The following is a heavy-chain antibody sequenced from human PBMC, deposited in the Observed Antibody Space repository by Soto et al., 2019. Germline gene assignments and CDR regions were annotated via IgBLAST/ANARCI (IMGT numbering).Heavy chain of an antibody. V-gene: IGHV3-53*02. CDR3: TFYYCSGSLDY. CDR1: GFTVSINY. D-gene: IGHD3-10*01. Sequence: DVQLVETGGGLIQPGGSLRLSCAASGFTVSINYMSWVRQAPGKGLEWVSVIYSGGSTYYADSVKGRFTISRDNSKNTVYLHMNSLRAEDTTVYYCTFYYCSGSLDYWGQGTLVTVSS. J-gene: IGHJ4*02. CDR2: IYSGGST.